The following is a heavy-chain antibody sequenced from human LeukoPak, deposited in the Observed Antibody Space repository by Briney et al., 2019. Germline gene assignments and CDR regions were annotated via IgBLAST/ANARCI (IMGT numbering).Heavy chain of an antibody. CDR2: ISGSGGST. CDR3: AKVRYYDILTGYFDY. Sequence: GSLRLSCAASGFTFSSYAMSWVRQPQGKGQEWVSVISGSGGSTYYADSVKGRFTISRDNSKNTLYLQMNSLRAEDTAVYYCAKVRYYDILTGYFDYWGQGTLVTVSS. V-gene: IGHV3-23*01. CDR1: GFTFSSYA. J-gene: IGHJ4*02. D-gene: IGHD3-9*01.